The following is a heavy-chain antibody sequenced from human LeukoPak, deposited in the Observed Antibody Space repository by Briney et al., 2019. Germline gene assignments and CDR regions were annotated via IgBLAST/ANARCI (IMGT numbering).Heavy chain of an antibody. CDR1: GGTFSSYA. CDR3: ASNIVATIWRRYYFDY. V-gene: IGHV1-69*05. J-gene: IGHJ4*02. CDR2: IIPIFGTA. Sequence: SVKVSCEAPGGTFSSYAISWVRQAPGQGLEWMGGIIPIFGTANYAQKFQGRVTITTDESTSTAYMELNSLRSEDTAVYYCASNIVATIWRRYYFDYWGQGTLVTVSS. D-gene: IGHD5-12*01.